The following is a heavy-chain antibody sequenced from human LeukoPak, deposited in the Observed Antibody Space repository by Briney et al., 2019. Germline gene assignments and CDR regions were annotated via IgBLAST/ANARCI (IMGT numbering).Heavy chain of an antibody. CDR1: GGSISPYY. D-gene: IGHD3-22*01. CDR2: IYYSGST. V-gene: IGHV4-59*01. CDR3: ARESRRNYYASSGYLN. Sequence: SETLSLTCTVSGGSISPYYWSWIRQPPGKGLEWIGYIYYSGSTNYNPSLKSRVTISLDTSKNQFSLKLTSVTAADTAVYYCARESRRNYYASSGYLNWGQGTLVTISS. J-gene: IGHJ4*02.